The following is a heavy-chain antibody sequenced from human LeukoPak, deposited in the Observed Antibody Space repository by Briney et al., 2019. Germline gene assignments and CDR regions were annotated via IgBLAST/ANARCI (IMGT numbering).Heavy chain of an antibody. D-gene: IGHD3-22*01. Sequence: GGSLRLSCATSGFTFSSYAMSWVRQAPGKGLEWVSAISGSGGSTYYADSVKGRFTISRDNSKNTLYLQMNSLRAEDTAVYYCAKERLDYYDSSGIFDYWGQGTLVTVSS. J-gene: IGHJ4*02. CDR3: AKERLDYYDSSGIFDY. V-gene: IGHV3-23*01. CDR2: ISGSGGST. CDR1: GFTFSSYA.